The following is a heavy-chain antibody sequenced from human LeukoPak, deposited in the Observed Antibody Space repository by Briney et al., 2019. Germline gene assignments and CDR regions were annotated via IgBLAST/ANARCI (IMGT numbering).Heavy chain of an antibody. V-gene: IGHV1-2*02. J-gene: IGHJ4*02. CDR2: INPNSGGT. Sequence: ASVKVSCKASGYTFTGYYMHWVRQAPGQGLEWMGWINPNSGGTNYAQKLQGRVTMTTDTSTSTAYMELRSLRSDDTAVYYCARVPWTQLRIDYWGQGTLVTVSS. D-gene: IGHD5-18*01. CDR1: GYTFTGYY. CDR3: ARVPWTQLRIDY.